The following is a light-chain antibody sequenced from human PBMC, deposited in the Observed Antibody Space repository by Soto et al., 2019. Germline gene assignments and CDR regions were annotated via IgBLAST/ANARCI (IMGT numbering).Light chain of an antibody. V-gene: IGLV2-23*01. CDR2: EGT. J-gene: IGLJ3*02. CDR1: SSDVGTYDL. Sequence: QSALIQPPSVSGSPGQSVTISCTGTSSDVGTYDLVSWYQQHPGKAPKILIYEGTKRPSGVSNRFSGSKSGNTASLTISGLQAEDEADYFCCSYAGFSTLVFGGGTKLTVL. CDR3: CSYAGFSTLV.